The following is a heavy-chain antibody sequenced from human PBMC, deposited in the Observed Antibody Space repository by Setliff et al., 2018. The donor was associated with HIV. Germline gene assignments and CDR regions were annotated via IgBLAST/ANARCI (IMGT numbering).Heavy chain of an antibody. V-gene: IGHV4-4*07. J-gene: IGHJ3*01. Sequence: SETLSLTCTVSGGSFSTYYWSWIRQPAGEGLEYIGRVHSPGTTIYNPSLRSRVTMSVDTSKNQLSLKLRSVTAADTAVYYCARARITMTGGRLEPYAFDRWGQGTKVTVSS. D-gene: IGHD3-22*01. CDR3: ARARITMTGGRLEPYAFDR. CDR2: VHSPGTT. CDR1: GGSFSTYY.